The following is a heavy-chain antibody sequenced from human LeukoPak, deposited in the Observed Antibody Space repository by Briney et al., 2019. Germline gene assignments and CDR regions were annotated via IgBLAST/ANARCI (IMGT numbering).Heavy chain of an antibody. Sequence: SETLSLTCTVSGGSISSYYWSWIRQPPGKGLEWIGYIYYTGSTNYNPSLKSRVTMSVDTSKNQFSLNLRSVTPEDTAVYYCARNLIPEQLVLNFWGQGTLVAVSS. V-gene: IGHV4-59*01. J-gene: IGHJ4*02. CDR2: IYYTGST. CDR1: GGSISSYY. CDR3: ARNLIPEQLVLNF. D-gene: IGHD6-13*01.